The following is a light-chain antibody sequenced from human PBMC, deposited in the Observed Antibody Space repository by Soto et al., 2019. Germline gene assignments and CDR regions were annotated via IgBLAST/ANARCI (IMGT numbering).Light chain of an antibody. V-gene: IGKV1-5*03. CDR3: QQYDSYSFT. CDR2: KAS. CDR1: QSITNW. J-gene: IGKJ4*01. Sequence: DIQMTQSPSTLSASVGDRVTITFRASQSITNWLAWYQQKPGKAPKLLISKASTLESGVPSRFTGSGSGTEVTLTVSSVQPDDFASYYCQQYDSYSFTFGGGTKVEIK.